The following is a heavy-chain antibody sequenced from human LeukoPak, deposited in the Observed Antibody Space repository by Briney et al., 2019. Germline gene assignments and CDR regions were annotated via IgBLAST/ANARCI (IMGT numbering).Heavy chain of an antibody. Sequence: PGGSLRLSCAASGFTFSDHYMDWVRQAPGKGLEWVANIKQDGSEKYYVDSVKGRFTISRDNAKNSLYLQMNSLRAEDTAVYYCASKNWYSSSWYPQYFQHWGQGTLVTVSS. V-gene: IGHV3-7*01. J-gene: IGHJ1*01. CDR1: GFTFSDHY. D-gene: IGHD6-13*01. CDR2: IKQDGSEK. CDR3: ASKNWYSSSWYPQYFQH.